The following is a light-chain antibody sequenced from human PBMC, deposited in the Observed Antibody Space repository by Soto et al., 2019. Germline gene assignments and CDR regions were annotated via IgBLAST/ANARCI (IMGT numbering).Light chain of an antibody. V-gene: IGLV2-14*01. J-gene: IGLJ1*01. CDR1: SSDVGGYNY. CDR2: DVS. CDR3: SSYTSSFYD. Sequence: QSALTQPASVSGSPGQSITISCTGTSSDVGGYNYVSWYQQHPGKAPKLMIYDVSNRPSGVSNRFSCSKSGNTASLTISGLQVEYEADYYCSSYTSSFYDFRTGTNVPVL.